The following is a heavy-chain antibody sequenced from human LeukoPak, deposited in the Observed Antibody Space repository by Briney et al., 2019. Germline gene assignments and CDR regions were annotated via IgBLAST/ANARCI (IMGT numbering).Heavy chain of an antibody. V-gene: IGHV4-39*07. CDR1: GGSIISSDYH. Sequence: SETLSLTCTVSGGSIISSDYHWGWVRQPPGKGLEWIGTISYSGNTDYNPSLKSRVTISVDTSKNQFSLKLSSVTAADTAVYYCATSSIAAPLYYYYGMDVWGQGTTVTVSS. CDR2: ISYSGNT. CDR3: ATSSIAAPLYYYYGMDV. J-gene: IGHJ6*02. D-gene: IGHD6-6*01.